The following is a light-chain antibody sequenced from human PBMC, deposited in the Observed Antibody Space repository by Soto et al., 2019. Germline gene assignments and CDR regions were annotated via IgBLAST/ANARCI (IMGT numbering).Light chain of an antibody. Sequence: DIVMTQSPLSLPVTPGEPASISCRSSQCLRHSNGYNYLDWYLQKPGQSPQLLIYLGSTRASGVPDRFSGSGSGTDFTLKISRVEAEDVGVYYCMQALQTPLTFGGGTKVEIK. CDR1: QCLRHSNGYNY. CDR2: LGS. V-gene: IGKV2-28*01. J-gene: IGKJ4*01. CDR3: MQALQTPLT.